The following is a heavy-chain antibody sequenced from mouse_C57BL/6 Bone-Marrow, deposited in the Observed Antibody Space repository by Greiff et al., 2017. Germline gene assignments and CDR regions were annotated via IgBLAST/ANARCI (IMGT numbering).Heavy chain of an antibody. Sequence: VQLQQPGAELVMPGASVQLSCKASGYTFTSSWLHWVKQRTGQGLEWIGEIDPSDSYPNYNQKFKGKATLTVDKSSSTACIQLSSLTSEDSAVYYCARSTSLYSNFDYWGQGTTLTVSS. V-gene: IGHV1-69*01. D-gene: IGHD2-5*01. CDR1: GYTFTSSW. CDR3: ARSTSLYSNFDY. CDR2: IDPSDSYP. J-gene: IGHJ2*01.